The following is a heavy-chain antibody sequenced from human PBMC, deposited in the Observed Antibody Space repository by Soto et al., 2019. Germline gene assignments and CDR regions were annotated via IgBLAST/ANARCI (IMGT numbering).Heavy chain of an antibody. CDR2: INHSGST. CDR3: ARGRRYCSSTSCLYYYYYYMDV. Sequence: SLTCAVYGGSFSGYYWSWIRQPPGKGLEWIGEINHSGSTNYNPSLKSRVTISVDTSKNQFSLKLSSVTAADTAVYYCARGRRYCSSTSCLYYYYYYMDVWGKGTTVTVSS. CDR1: GGSFSGYY. V-gene: IGHV4-34*01. J-gene: IGHJ6*03. D-gene: IGHD2-2*01.